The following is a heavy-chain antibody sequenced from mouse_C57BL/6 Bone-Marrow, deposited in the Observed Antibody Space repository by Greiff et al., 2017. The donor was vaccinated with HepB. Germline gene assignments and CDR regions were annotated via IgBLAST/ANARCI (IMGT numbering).Heavy chain of an antibody. D-gene: IGHD5-1-1*01. CDR3: ANTDY. V-gene: IGHV5-12*01. CDR2: ISNGGGST. J-gene: IGHJ2*01. CDR1: GFTFSDYY. Sequence: DVHLVESGGGLVQPGGSLKLSCAASGFTFSDYYMYWVRQTPEKRLEWVAYISNGGGSTYYPDTVKGRFTISRDNAKNTLYLQMSRLKSEDTAMYYCANTDYWGQGTTLTVSS.